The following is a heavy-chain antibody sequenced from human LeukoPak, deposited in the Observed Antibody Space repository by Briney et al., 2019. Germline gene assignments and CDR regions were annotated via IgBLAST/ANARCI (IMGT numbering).Heavy chain of an antibody. D-gene: IGHD2-2*02. Sequence: GGSLRLSCAASGFTFSTYGMHWVRQAPGKGLEWVAVIWSDGSNKYHADSVKGRFTISRDNGKNSVYLQMNSLRVEDTAVYHCAKEGCSSTSCYINYWGQGTLVTVSS. CDR1: GFTFSTYG. CDR2: IWSDGSNK. CDR3: AKEGCSSTSCYINY. V-gene: IGHV3-33*03. J-gene: IGHJ4*02.